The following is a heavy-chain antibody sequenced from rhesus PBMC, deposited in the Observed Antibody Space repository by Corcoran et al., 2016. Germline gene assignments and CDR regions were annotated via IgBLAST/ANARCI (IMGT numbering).Heavy chain of an antibody. V-gene: IGHV1-111*02. Sequence: EVQLVQSGAEWKKPGASVQLSCQASGSTFTELSMHLVRQAPGKGVEWGGRVVPDNGRADSAQTIHDRVTITADKSTDTAYMELSSLGSEDTAGYYCARASRYWYFDLWGPGTPITISS. CDR2: VVPDNGRA. CDR3: ARASRYWYFDL. J-gene: IGHJ2*01. CDR1: GSTFTELS. D-gene: IGHD4-29*01.